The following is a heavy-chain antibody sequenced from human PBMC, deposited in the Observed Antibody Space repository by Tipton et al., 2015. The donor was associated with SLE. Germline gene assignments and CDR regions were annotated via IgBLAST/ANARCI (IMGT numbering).Heavy chain of an antibody. CDR1: GGSINSGDYS. CDR3: ARHMWFTEVFPVDSFDI. Sequence: TLSLTCAVSGGSINSGDYSWSWIRQPPGKGLEWIGYIYHNGRTNYNPSLKSRVTISVDTSKNHLSLKLTSVTATDTAVYYCARHMWFTEVFPVDSFDIWGQGTKVTVSS. CDR2: IYHNGRT. J-gene: IGHJ3*02. D-gene: IGHD2-21*01. V-gene: IGHV4-30-4*07.